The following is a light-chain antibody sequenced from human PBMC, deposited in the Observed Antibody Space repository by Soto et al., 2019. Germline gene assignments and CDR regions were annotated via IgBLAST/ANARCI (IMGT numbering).Light chain of an antibody. Sequence: PGTLSSFPHKTATLSFRSSQSVSSSYLAWYQQKPGQAPRLLIYGVSSRATGIPDRFSGSGSGTDFPITINRLEPEDFAVYYCQHYGYSLWTFGQGTKVDIK. CDR2: GVS. J-gene: IGKJ1*01. CDR1: QSVSSSY. CDR3: QHYGYSLWT. V-gene: IGKV3-20*01.